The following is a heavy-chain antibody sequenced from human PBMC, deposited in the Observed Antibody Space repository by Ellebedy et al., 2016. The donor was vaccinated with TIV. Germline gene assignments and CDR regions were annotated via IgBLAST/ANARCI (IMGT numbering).Heavy chain of an antibody. CDR1: GVTFSSYA. Sequence: PGGSLRLSCAASGVTFSSYAMHWVRQAPGKGLEWVAVISYDGSNKYYADSVKGRFTISRDNSKNTLYLQMNSLRAEDTAVYYCARDQTPLAGGIDYWGQGTLVTVSS. J-gene: IGHJ4*02. CDR2: ISYDGSNK. V-gene: IGHV3-30-3*01. D-gene: IGHD6-19*01. CDR3: ARDQTPLAGGIDY.